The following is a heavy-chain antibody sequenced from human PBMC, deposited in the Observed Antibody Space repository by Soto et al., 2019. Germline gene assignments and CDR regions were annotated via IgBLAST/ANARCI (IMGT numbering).Heavy chain of an antibody. CDR2: IYYSGST. CDR3: ARDSRPPDTWFGEYVGWFDP. CDR1: GGSISSYY. D-gene: IGHD3-10*01. Sequence: SETLSLTCTVSGGSISSYYWSWIRQPPGKGLEWIGYIYYSGSTNYNPSLKSRVTISVDTSKNQFSLKLSSVTAADTAVYYCARDSRPPDTWFGEYVGWFDPWGQGTLVTVSS. V-gene: IGHV4-59*01. J-gene: IGHJ5*02.